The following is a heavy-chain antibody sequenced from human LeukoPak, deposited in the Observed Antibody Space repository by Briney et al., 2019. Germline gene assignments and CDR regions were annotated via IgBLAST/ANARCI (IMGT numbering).Heavy chain of an antibody. CDR2: IRYDGSNK. V-gene: IGHV3-30*02. J-gene: IGHJ4*02. CDR1: GSTFSSYG. CDR3: AKENHDHPGINY. Sequence: GGSLRLSCAASGSTFSSYGMHWVRQAPGKGLEWVAFIRYDGSNKYYADSVKGRFTISRDNSKNTLYLQMNSLRAEDTAVYYCAKENHDHPGINYWGQGTLVTVSS. D-gene: IGHD1-1*01.